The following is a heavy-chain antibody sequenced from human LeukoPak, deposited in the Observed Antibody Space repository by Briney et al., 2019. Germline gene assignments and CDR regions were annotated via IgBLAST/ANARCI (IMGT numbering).Heavy chain of an antibody. CDR3: AKVEGRSNWDYYYYMDV. CDR1: GFTFSCYA. Sequence: GGSLRLSCAASGFTFSCYAMSWVGQAPGKGLEWVSAISGSGGSTYYADYVKGRFTISRDNSKNTLYLQMNSLRAEDTAVYYCAKVEGRSNWDYYYYMDVWGKGTTVTVSS. J-gene: IGHJ6*03. CDR2: ISGSGGST. D-gene: IGHD1-26*01. V-gene: IGHV3-23*01.